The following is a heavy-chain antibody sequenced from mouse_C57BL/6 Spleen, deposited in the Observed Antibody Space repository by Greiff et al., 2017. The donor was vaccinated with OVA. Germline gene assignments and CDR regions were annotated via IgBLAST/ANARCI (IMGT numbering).Heavy chain of an antibody. J-gene: IGHJ3*01. CDR2: IYPGSGST. V-gene: IGHV1-55*01. CDR1: GYTFTSYW. Sequence: VQLQQSGAELVKPGASVKMSCKASGYTFTSYWITWVKQRPGQGLEWIGDIYPGSGSTNYNEKFKSKATLTVDTSSSTAYMQLSSLTSEDSAVYYCARGGSNYGWFAYWGQGTLVTVSA. D-gene: IGHD2-5*01. CDR3: ARGGSNYGWFAY.